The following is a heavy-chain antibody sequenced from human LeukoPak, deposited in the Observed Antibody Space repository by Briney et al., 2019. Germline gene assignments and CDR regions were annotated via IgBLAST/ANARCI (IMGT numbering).Heavy chain of an antibody. J-gene: IGHJ4*02. V-gene: IGHV3-21*01. CDR2: ISSSSSYI. CDR3: ARGGRSVAYYFDY. Sequence: GGSLRLSCAASGFTFSSYSMNRVRQAPGKGLEWVSSISSSSSYIYYADSVKGRFTISRDNAKNSLYLQMNSLRAEDTAVYYCARGGRSVAYYFDYWGQGTLVTVSS. CDR1: GFTFSSYS. D-gene: IGHD4-23*01.